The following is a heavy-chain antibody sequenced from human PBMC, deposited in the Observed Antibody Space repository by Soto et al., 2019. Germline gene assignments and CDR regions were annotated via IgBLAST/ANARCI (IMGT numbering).Heavy chain of an antibody. CDR2: ISGSGGST. V-gene: IGHV3-23*01. CDR1: GFTFSSYA. J-gene: IGHJ5*02. Sequence: EVQMLESGGGLVQPGGSLRLSCSASGFTFSSYAVAWIRQAPGKGLEWVSVISGSGGSTYYADSVKGRFTISRDNSKNTLYLQMNSLRAEDTAVYYCAKDPPGGSPAWGQGTLVTVSS. D-gene: IGHD1-26*01. CDR3: AKDPPGGSPA.